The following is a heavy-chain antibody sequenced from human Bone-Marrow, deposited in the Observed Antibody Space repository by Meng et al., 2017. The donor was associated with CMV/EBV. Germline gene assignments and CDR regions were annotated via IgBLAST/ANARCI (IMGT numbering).Heavy chain of an antibody. CDR2: IGGSGNSK. Sequence: SQKISCVSSGSTFSAYNIIWIRQTPGKGLEWISYIGGSGNSKFYANSLKGRFCISRNNAKNSLYMQLNSLSAEETGNYYWERVGQGGAILRHCVFFDAWGQGTMVTVSS. CDR3: ERVGQGGAILRHCVFFDA. D-gene: IGHD2-21*01. V-gene: IGHV3-11*01. CDR1: GSTFSAYN. J-gene: IGHJ5*02.